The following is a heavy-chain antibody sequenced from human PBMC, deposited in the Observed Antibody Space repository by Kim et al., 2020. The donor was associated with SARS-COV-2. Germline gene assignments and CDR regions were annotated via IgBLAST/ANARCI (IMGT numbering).Heavy chain of an antibody. Sequence: GGSLRLSCAASGFTFSSYWMHWVRQAPGKGLVWVSRINSDGSSTSYADSVKGRFTISRDNAKNTLYLQMNSLRAEDTAVYYCAREFFGVVIIVGFKTYGMDVWGQGTTVTVSS. V-gene: IGHV3-74*01. CDR1: GFTFSSYW. J-gene: IGHJ6*02. CDR2: INSDGSST. CDR3: AREFFGVVIIVGFKTYGMDV. D-gene: IGHD3-3*01.